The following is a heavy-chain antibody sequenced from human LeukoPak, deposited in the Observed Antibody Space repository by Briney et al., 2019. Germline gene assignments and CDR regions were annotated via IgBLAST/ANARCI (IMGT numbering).Heavy chain of an antibody. CDR3: AKDADGDYMDFLPQYYGLDV. CDR1: GFTFGSYA. CDR2: ISSTGDTT. D-gene: IGHD4-17*01. V-gene: IGHV3-23*01. J-gene: IGHJ6*02. Sequence: GGSLRLSCAASGFTFGSYAMSWVRQAPGRGLEWVSIISSTGDTTYYADSVKGRLTTSRDNSKNTSYLQINSLRAEDTAIYYCAKDADGDYMDFLPQYYGLDVWGPGTTVIVSS.